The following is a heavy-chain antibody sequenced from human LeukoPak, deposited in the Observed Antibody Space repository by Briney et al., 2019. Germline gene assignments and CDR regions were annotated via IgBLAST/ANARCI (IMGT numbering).Heavy chain of an antibody. CDR1: GGSTSSSSYY. Sequence: PSETLSLTCTVSGGSTSSSSYYWGWIRQPPGKGLEWIGSIYYSGSTYYNPSLKSRVTISVDTSKNQFSLKLSSVTAADTAVYYCARDATYYYGSGSYYWGQGTLVTVSS. J-gene: IGHJ4*02. V-gene: IGHV4-39*07. CDR2: IYYSGST. CDR3: ARDATYYYGSGSYY. D-gene: IGHD3-10*01.